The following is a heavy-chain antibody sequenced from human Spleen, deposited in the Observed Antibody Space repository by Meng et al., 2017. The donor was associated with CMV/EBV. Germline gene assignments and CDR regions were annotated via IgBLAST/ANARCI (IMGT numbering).Heavy chain of an antibody. V-gene: IGHV3-30*02. CDR2: VRYDGNFE. Sequence: GESLKISCAASGFTFSTYGMHWVRQAPGKGLEWVASVRYDGNFEYYADSVRGRFTVSRDNSENTLYLRMSSLRAEDTAVYYCVRSGYSTWGQGTLVTVPQ. CDR1: GFTFSTYG. CDR3: VRSGYST. D-gene: IGHD6-13*01. J-gene: IGHJ5*02.